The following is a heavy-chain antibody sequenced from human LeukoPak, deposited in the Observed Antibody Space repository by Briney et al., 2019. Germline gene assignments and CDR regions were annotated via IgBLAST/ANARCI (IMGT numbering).Heavy chain of an antibody. Sequence: GGSLRLSCAASGFTFTDYWMSWVRQAPGKGLEWLANIKQDGSEKYYMDSVKGRFTISRDNAKNSLYLQMNRLRAEHTAVYYCARYCGGGSCFPYYYYYGMDVWGQGTTVTVSS. D-gene: IGHD2-15*01. CDR2: IKQDGSEK. CDR3: ARYCGGGSCFPYYYYYGMDV. V-gene: IGHV3-7*01. CDR1: GFTFTDYW. J-gene: IGHJ6*02.